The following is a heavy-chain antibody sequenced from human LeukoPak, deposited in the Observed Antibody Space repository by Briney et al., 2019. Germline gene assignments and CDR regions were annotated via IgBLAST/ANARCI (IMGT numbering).Heavy chain of an antibody. CDR2: IYYSGST. J-gene: IGHJ4*02. V-gene: IGHV4-59*06. CDR1: GGSISSHY. CDR3: ARSRYSSGWYY. D-gene: IGHD6-19*01. Sequence: SETLSLTCTVSGGSISSHYWSWIRQPPGKGLEWIGYIYYSGSTYYNPSLKSRVTISVDTSKNQFSLKLSSVTAADTAVYYCARSRYSSGWYYWGQGTLVTVSS.